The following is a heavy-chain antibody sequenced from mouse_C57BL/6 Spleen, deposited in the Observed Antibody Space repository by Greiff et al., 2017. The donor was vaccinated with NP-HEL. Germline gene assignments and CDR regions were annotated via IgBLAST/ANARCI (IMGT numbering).Heavy chain of an antibody. J-gene: IGHJ3*01. CDR3: AREGLGRGFAD. CDR1: GYAFSSYW. Sequence: VQLQQSGAELVKPGASVKISCKASGYAFSSYWMNWVTQRPGKGLEWIGQIYPGDGVTNYNGKFKGKATLTADKSSSTAYMQLSSLASEDSAVYFCAREGLGRGFADWGQGTLVTVSA. D-gene: IGHD4-1*01. CDR2: IYPGDGVT. V-gene: IGHV1-80*01.